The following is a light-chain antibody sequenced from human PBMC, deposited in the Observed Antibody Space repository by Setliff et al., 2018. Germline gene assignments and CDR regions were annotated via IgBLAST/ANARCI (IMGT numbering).Light chain of an antibody. CDR1: SSDVGGYNY. J-gene: IGLJ1*01. CDR3: SAYTSSSTYV. V-gene: IGLV2-14*01. Sequence: QSALTQPASVSGSPGQSITISCTGTSSDVGGYNYVSWYQQYPGKAPKLMIFDVNKRPSGVSSRFSGAKAGNTASLTISGLQAEDEADYYCSAYTSSSTYVFGSGTKVTVL. CDR2: DVN.